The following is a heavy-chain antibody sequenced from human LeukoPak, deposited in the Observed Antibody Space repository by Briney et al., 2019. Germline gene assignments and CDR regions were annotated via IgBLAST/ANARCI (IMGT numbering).Heavy chain of an antibody. CDR1: GGTFSSYA. D-gene: IGHD6-6*01. J-gene: IGHJ4*02. CDR3: ARKRVRSSSSRYFDY. Sequence: SVKVSCKASGGTFSSYAISWVRQAPGQGLEWMGGIIPIFGTANYAQKFQGRVTITTDESTSTAYMELSSLRSEDTAVYYCARKRVRSSSSRYFDYWGQGTLVTVSS. CDR2: IIPIFGTA. V-gene: IGHV1-69*05.